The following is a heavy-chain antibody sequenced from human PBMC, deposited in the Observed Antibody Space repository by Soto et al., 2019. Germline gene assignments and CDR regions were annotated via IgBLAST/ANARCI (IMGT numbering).Heavy chain of an antibody. Sequence: GESLKISCKTSGYNFISYWVAWVRQVPEKGLEWMGIIYPGDSDATYSPSFEGQVTFSVDKSISTAYLQLVSLKASDTAMYYCARQAYYGSGTYYSDYWGQGNKVTVSS. V-gene: IGHV5-51*01. D-gene: IGHD3-10*01. CDR1: GYNFISYW. J-gene: IGHJ4*02. CDR2: IYPGDSDA. CDR3: ARQAYYGSGTYYSDY.